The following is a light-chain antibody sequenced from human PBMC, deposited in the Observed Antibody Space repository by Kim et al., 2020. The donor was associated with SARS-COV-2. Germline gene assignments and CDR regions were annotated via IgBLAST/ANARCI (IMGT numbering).Light chain of an antibody. V-gene: IGKV1-39*01. CDR2: AAS. J-gene: IGKJ4*01. CDR1: QSISSY. Sequence: ASVGDRVTLTCRASQSISSYLNWYQQKPGKAPKLLISAASSLQSGVPSRFSGSGSGTDFTLTISSLQPEDFATYYCQQSYSTPLTFGGGTKVDIK. CDR3: QQSYSTPLT.